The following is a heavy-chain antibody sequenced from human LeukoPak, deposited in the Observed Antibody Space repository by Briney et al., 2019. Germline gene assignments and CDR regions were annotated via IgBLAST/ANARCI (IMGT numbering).Heavy chain of an antibody. Sequence: SQTLSLTCAISGDSVSSKSASWNWIRQSPSRGLEWLGRTYSRSKWFNDYEVCVKRPITINPDTSKNQFSLHLSSVPPDDTAVYYCARGTGSLDYWGQGTLVTVSS. CDR2: TYSRSKWFN. CDR1: GDSVSSKSAS. V-gene: IGHV6-1*01. CDR3: ARGTGSLDY. J-gene: IGHJ4*02. D-gene: IGHD1-26*01.